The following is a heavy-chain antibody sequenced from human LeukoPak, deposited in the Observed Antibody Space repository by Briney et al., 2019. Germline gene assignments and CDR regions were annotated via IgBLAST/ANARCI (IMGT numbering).Heavy chain of an antibody. Sequence: SQTLSPTCAVSGGSISSGGYSWSWIRQPPGKGLEWIGYIYHSGSTYYNPSLKSRVTISVDRSKNQFSLKLSSVTAADTAVYYCARVLTPEETGPYPANWFDPWGQGTLVTVSS. CDR3: ARVLTPEETGPYPANWFDP. D-gene: IGHD1-14*01. CDR2: IYHSGST. V-gene: IGHV4-30-2*01. CDR1: GGSISSGGYS. J-gene: IGHJ5*02.